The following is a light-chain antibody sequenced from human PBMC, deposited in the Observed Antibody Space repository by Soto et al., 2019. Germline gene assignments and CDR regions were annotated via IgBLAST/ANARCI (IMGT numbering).Light chain of an antibody. J-gene: IGKJ5*01. Sequence: MVITRSEEPRAWYPGKCRRPSCNAIQSVIGNYLAWYQQKPGQAPRLRFYGASTRATGIPDRFSGSGSGTEFTLTISSLESEDFAVYYCQHYNSGPPMTCGRGTRLEIK. V-gene: IGKV3-15*01. CDR1: QSVIGN. CDR2: GAS. CDR3: QHYNSGPPMT.